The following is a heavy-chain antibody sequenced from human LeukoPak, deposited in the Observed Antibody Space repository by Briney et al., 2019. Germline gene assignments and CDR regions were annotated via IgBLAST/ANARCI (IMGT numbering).Heavy chain of an antibody. CDR3: ARVASTSPYFYGMDV. CDR1: GFTFSSYS. Sequence: PGGSLRLSCAASGFTFSSYSMSWVRQAPGKGLEWVSAIYSGGSTSYADSVKGRFTISRDKSKNTVYLQMNSLSAEDTAIYYCARVASTSPYFYGMDVWGQGTTVTVSS. V-gene: IGHV3-53*01. CDR2: IYSGGST. J-gene: IGHJ6*02.